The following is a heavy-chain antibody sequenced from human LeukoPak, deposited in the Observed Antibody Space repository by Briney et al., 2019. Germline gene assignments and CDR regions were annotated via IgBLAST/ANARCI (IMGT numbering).Heavy chain of an antibody. CDR2: IKQDGSDK. CDR3: ARDITYYGSGSYGY. J-gene: IGHJ4*02. CDR1: GFTLSSYW. Sequence: GGSLRLSCAASGFTLSSYWMSWVRQAPGKGLEWVADIKQDGSDKYYVDSVKGRSTISRDNAKNSLYLQMNSLRAEDTAVYYCARDITYYGSGSYGYWGQGILVTVSS. D-gene: IGHD3-10*01. V-gene: IGHV3-7*01.